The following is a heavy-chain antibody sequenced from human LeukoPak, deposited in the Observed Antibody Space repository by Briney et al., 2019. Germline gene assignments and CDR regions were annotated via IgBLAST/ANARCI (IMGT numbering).Heavy chain of an antibody. Sequence: ASVRVSCKASGYTFTSYDISWVRQATGQGLEWMGWMNPISGNTGYAQKFQGRVTITADESTSTAYMELSSLRSEDTAVYYCATEGYVSQTLDYWGQGTLVTVSS. D-gene: IGHD3-16*01. CDR1: GYTFTSYD. V-gene: IGHV1-8*01. CDR3: ATEGYVSQTLDY. J-gene: IGHJ4*02. CDR2: MNPISGNT.